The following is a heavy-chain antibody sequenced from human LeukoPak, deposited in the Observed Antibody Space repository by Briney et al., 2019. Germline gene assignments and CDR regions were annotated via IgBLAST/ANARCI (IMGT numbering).Heavy chain of an antibody. CDR1: GFTFSSYW. V-gene: IGHV3-21*01. CDR3: ARDGLAPLRLGELSLFRGSLNYYYYGMDV. J-gene: IGHJ6*02. D-gene: IGHD3-16*02. CDR2: ISSSSSYI. Sequence: GGSLRLSCAASGFTFSSYWIYWVRQAPGKGLEWVSSISSSSSYIYYADSVKGRFTISRDNAKNSLYLQMNSLRAEDTAVYYCARDGLAPLRLGELSLFRGSLNYYYYGMDVWGQGTTVTVSS.